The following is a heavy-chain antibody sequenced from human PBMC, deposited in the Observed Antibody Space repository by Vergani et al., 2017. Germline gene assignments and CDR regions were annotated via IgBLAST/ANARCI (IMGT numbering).Heavy chain of an antibody. D-gene: IGHD3-10*01. CDR2: ISSSGSTI. CDR3: ARDHGLLWFGELLSDNWFDP. V-gene: IGHV3-11*01. J-gene: IGHJ5*02. CDR1: GFTFSDYY. Sequence: QVQLVESGGGLVKPGGSLRLSCAASGFTFSDYYMSWIRQAPGKGLEWVSYISSSGSTIYYADSVKGRFTISRDNAKNSLYLQMNSLRAEDTAVYYCARDHGLLWFGELLSDNWFDPWGQGTLVTVSS.